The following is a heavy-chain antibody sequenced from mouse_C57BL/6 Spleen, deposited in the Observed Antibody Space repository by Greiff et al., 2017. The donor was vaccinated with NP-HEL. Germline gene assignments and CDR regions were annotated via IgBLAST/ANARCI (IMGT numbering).Heavy chain of an antibody. CDR1: GYTFTDYY. Sequence: EVQLQQSGPELVKPGASVKISCKASGYTFTDYYMNWVKQSHGKSLEWIGDINPNNGGTSYNQKFKGKATLTVDKSSSTAYMELRSLTSEDSAVYYCARGFTGPTDVWGTGTTVTVSS. J-gene: IGHJ1*03. CDR3: ARGFTGPTDV. D-gene: IGHD4-1*01. V-gene: IGHV1-26*01. CDR2: INPNNGGT.